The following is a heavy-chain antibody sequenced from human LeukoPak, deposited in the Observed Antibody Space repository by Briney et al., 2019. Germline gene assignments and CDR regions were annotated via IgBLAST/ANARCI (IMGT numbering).Heavy chain of an antibody. D-gene: IGHD3-10*01. CDR1: GFTFSSYE. CDR2: ISSSGTTI. V-gene: IGHV3-48*03. CDR3: ARDRYYYGSGENFDY. J-gene: IGHJ4*02. Sequence: PGGSLRLSCAASGFTFSSYEMNWVRQAPGKGLEWVSYISSSGTTIYYADSVKGRFAISRDNAENSLDLQMNSLRAEDTAVYYCARDRYYYGSGENFDYWGQGTLVTVSS.